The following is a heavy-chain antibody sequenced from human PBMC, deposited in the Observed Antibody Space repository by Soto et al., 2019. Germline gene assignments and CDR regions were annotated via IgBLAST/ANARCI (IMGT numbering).Heavy chain of an antibody. CDR3: ARVPAAITSYYYYYYMDV. V-gene: IGHV3-53*04. Sequence: GGSLRLSCAASGFTVSSNYMSWVRQAPGKGLEWVSVIYSGGSTYYADSVKGRFTISRHNSKNTLYLQMNSLRAEDTAVYYCARVPAAITSYYYYYYMDVWGKGTTVTVSS. CDR2: IYSGGST. J-gene: IGHJ6*03. CDR1: GFTVSSNY. D-gene: IGHD2-2*02.